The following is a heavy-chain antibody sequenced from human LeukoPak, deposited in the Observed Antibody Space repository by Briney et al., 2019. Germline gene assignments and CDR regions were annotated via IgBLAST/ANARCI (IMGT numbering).Heavy chain of an antibody. Sequence: ASVNVSCKASGYTFTGYYMHWVRQAPGQGLEWMGWINPNSGGTNYAQKFQGWVTMTGDTSISTAYVELSRLRSDDTAVYYCARGDLGFDYWGQGTLVTVSS. CDR2: INPNSGGT. CDR3: ARGDLGFDY. CDR1: GYTFTGYY. D-gene: IGHD3-16*01. J-gene: IGHJ4*02. V-gene: IGHV1-2*04.